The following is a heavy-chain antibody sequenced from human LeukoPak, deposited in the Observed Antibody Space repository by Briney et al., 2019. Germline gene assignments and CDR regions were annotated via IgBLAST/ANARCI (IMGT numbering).Heavy chain of an antibody. CDR2: INAYSGNT. V-gene: IGHV1-18*01. CDR1: GYTFTSYN. J-gene: IGHJ4*02. D-gene: IGHD1-26*01. CDR3: ARDRGIVGAKPIFDN. Sequence: ASVKVSCKPSGYTFTSYNINWVRQAPGQGLEWMGWINAYSGNTNYAQKLQGRVTMTTDTSTNTAYMDLRGLISDDTAVYYCARDRGIVGAKPIFDNWGQGTLVTVSS.